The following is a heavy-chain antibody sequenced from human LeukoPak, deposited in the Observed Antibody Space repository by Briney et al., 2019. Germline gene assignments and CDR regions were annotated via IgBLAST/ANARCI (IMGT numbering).Heavy chain of an antibody. J-gene: IGHJ4*02. Sequence: PSETLSLTCTVSGGSISSGGYYWSWIRQHPGKGLEWIGYIYYSGSTYYNPSLKSRVTISVDTSKNQFSLKLSSVTAADTAVYYCARSWGTTMVDYWGQGTLVTVSS. D-gene: IGHD4-23*01. V-gene: IGHV4-31*03. CDR2: IYYSGST. CDR3: ARSWGTTMVDY. CDR1: GGSISSGGYY.